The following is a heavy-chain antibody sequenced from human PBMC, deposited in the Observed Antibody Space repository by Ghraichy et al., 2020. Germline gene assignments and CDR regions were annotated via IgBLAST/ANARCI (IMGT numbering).Heavy chain of an antibody. CDR2: ISSSSSYI. Sequence: GGSLRLSCAASGFTFSSYSMNWVRQAPGKGLEWVSSISSSSSYIYYADSVKGRFTISRDNAKNSLYLQMNSLRAEDTAVYYCARTWCSSTSCYVYVEGDAFDIWGQGTMVTVSS. CDR1: GFTFSSYS. D-gene: IGHD2-2*01. J-gene: IGHJ3*02. V-gene: IGHV3-21*01. CDR3: ARTWCSSTSCYVYVEGDAFDI.